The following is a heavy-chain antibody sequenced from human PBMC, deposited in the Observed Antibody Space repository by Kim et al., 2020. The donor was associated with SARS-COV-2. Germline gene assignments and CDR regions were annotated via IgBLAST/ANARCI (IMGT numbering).Heavy chain of an antibody. V-gene: IGHV1-69*04. J-gene: IGHJ5*02. CDR1: GGTFSSYA. Sequence: SVKVSCKASGGTFSSYAISWVRQAPGQGLEWMGRIIPILGIANYAQKFQGRVTITADKSTSTAYMELSSLRSEDTAVYYCARLLLWFGEEGWFDPWGQGTLVTVSS. CDR2: IIPILGIA. D-gene: IGHD3-10*01. CDR3: ARLLLWFGEEGWFDP.